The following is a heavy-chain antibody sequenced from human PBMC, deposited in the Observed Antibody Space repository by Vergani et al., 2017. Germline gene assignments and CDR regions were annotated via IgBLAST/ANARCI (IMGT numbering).Heavy chain of an antibody. J-gene: IGHJ4*02. CDR3: AKDADSSGWLDY. V-gene: IGHV3-30-3*02. CDR2: ISYDGSNK. Sequence: QVQLVESGGGVVQPGRSLRLSCAASGYTFSSYAMHWVRQAPGKGLEWVAVISYDGSNKYYADSVKGRFTISRDNSKNALYLQMNSLRTEDTALYYCAKDADSSGWLDYWGQGTLVTVSS. D-gene: IGHD6-19*01. CDR1: GYTFSSYA.